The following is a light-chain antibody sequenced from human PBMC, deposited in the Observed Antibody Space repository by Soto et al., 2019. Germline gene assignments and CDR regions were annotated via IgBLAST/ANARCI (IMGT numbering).Light chain of an antibody. CDR2: DNN. V-gene: IGLV1-51*01. CDR3: ATWDGSLPGEV. Sequence: QSVLTQSPSVSAAPGQKVTISCSGSSSNIGNNYVSWYQQLPGTAPNLLIYDNNKRPSGIPDRFSGSKSGTSGTLEITGLQTGDEADYYCATWDGSLPGEVFGGGTKLTVL. CDR1: SSNIGNNY. J-gene: IGLJ2*01.